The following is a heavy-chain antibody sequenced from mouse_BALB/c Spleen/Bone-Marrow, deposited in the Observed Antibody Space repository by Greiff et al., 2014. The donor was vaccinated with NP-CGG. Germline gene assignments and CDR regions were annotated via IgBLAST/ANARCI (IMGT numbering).Heavy chain of an antibody. V-gene: IGHV1S81*02. CDR2: INPSNGRT. Sequence: VKLQESGAELVKPGASVKLSCKASGYTFTSYWMHWVKQRPGQGLERIGEINPSNGRTNYNEKFKTKATLTVDKSSNTAYMQLSRLTSEDSAVYYCARKGADYEDYWGQGTTLTVSS. D-gene: IGHD2-4*01. J-gene: IGHJ2*01. CDR3: ARKGADYEDY. CDR1: GYTFTSYW.